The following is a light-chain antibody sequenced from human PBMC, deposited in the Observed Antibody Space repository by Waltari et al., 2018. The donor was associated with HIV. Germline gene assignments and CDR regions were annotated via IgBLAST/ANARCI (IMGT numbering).Light chain of an antibody. CDR3: QQRSNWPIT. CDR2: DTS. CDR1: QSVNSF. J-gene: IGKJ3*01. V-gene: IGKV3-11*01. Sequence: EIVLTQSPDTLSLSPGERATLSCRASQSVNSFLAWYQQKPGRAPRLLIYDTSSRATGIPARFSGSGSGTDFTLTISSLDPEDFAFYYCQQRSNWPITFGPGTKVDIK.